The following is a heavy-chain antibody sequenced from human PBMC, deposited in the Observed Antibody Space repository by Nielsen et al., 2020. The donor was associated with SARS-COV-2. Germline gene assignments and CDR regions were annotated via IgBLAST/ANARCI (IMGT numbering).Heavy chain of an antibody. Sequence: GGSLRLSCEASGFTISRYGMHWVRQAPGKGLEWVTFISYDGSVKYYTDSVKGRFTISTDLSNNTLYLQMNSLRAEDTALYYCAKGFGETFDSWGQGSLVTVSS. CDR2: ISYDGSVK. D-gene: IGHD3-10*01. CDR1: GFTISRYG. V-gene: IGHV3-30*18. J-gene: IGHJ4*02. CDR3: AKGFGETFDS.